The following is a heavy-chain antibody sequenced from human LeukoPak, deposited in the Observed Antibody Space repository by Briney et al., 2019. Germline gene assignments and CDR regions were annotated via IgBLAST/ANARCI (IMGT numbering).Heavy chain of an antibody. CDR3: ARDWASGVWCNWFGP. CDR2: ISYDGGST. Sequence: GGSLRLSCAASGFTLSSTSYGMHWVRQAPGKGLEWVAMISYDGGSTYYADSVKGRFIISRDSSNNAVYLQMNSLRTEDSALYYRARDWASGVWCNWFGPWGQGTRVTVSS. CDR1: GFTLSSTSYG. D-gene: IGHD2-8*02. V-gene: IGHV3-30*04. J-gene: IGHJ5*02.